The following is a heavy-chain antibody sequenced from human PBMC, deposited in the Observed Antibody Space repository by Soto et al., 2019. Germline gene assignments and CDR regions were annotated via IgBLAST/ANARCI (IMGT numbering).Heavy chain of an antibody. V-gene: IGHV4-31*03. CDR2: IYYSGST. D-gene: IGHD5-18*01. CDR1: GGSISSGGYY. CDR3: ARELVDTAMVTNYGMDV. Sequence: SETLSLTCTVSGGSISSGGYYCSWMRQHPGKGLEWIGYIYYSGSTYYNPSLKSRVTISVDTSKNQFSLKLSSVTAADTAVYYCARELVDTAMVTNYGMDVWGQGTTVTVSS. J-gene: IGHJ6*02.